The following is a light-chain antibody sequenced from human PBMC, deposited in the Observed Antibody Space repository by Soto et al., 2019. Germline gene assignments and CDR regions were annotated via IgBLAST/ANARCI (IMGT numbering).Light chain of an antibody. CDR3: ASYAGSNNWV. CDR2: DVI. CDR1: SSDVGGYNY. Sequence: QSALTQPPSASGSPGQSVTISCTGTSSDVGGYNYVSWYQQHPGKAPKLMIYDVIKRPSGVPDRFSGSKSDNTASLTVSGLQTEDEADYYCASYAGSNNWVFGGGTKVTVL. J-gene: IGLJ3*02. V-gene: IGLV2-8*01.